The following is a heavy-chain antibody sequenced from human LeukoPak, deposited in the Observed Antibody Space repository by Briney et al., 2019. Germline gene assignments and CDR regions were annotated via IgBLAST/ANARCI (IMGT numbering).Heavy chain of an antibody. CDR1: GFSFSTYY. D-gene: IGHD1-14*01. V-gene: IGHV3-21*01. J-gene: IGHJ4*02. CDR2: ISSGRTYI. CDR3: VRENHGSFDY. Sequence: GGALTLSCAASGFSFSTYYVNWVRQAPGKGLEWVACISSGRTYIFHADSVRGRFAVSRDNAKNSLYLQMNRLRADDTAVYYWVRENHGSFDYWGRGSLVTVSS.